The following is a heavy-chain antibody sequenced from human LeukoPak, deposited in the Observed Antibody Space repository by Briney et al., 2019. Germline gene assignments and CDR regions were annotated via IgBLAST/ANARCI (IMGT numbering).Heavy chain of an antibody. V-gene: IGHV4-38-2*01. D-gene: IGHD1-26*01. CDR3: ARQGGDYFDY. Sequence: PSETLSLTCAVSGYSISSGYYWGWIRQPPGKGLEWIGSIYHRGSTYYNPSLKSRVTISVDTSKNQFSLKLSSVTAADTTVYYCARQGGDYFDYWGQGTLVTVSS. CDR2: IYHRGST. CDR1: GYSISSGYY. J-gene: IGHJ4*02.